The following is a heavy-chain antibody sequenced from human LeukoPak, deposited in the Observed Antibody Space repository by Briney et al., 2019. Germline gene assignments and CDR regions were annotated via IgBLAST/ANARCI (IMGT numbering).Heavy chain of an antibody. Sequence: SGGSLRLSCAASGFTFSSYSMNWVRQAPGKGLEWVSSISSSSRYIYYADSVKGRFTISRDNAKNSLYLQMNNLRAEDTAVYYCARDSRMVRGTSDYWGQGTLVTVSS. V-gene: IGHV3-21*01. J-gene: IGHJ4*02. CDR1: GFTFSSYS. CDR2: ISSSSRYI. D-gene: IGHD3-10*01. CDR3: ARDSRMVRGTSDY.